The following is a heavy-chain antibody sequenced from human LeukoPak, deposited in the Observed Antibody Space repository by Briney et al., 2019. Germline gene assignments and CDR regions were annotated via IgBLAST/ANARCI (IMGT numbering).Heavy chain of an antibody. V-gene: IGHV4-61*01. CDR2: IYYSGST. D-gene: IGHD2-21*02. CDR3: ARTYCGGDCYPLDY. CDR1: GGSISSSSYY. J-gene: IGHJ4*02. Sequence: SEILSLTCTVSGGSISSSSYYWSWIRQPPGKGLEWIGYIYYSGSTNYNPSLKSRVTISVDTSKNQFSLKLSSVTAADTAVYYCARTYCGGDCYPLDYWGQGTLVTVSS.